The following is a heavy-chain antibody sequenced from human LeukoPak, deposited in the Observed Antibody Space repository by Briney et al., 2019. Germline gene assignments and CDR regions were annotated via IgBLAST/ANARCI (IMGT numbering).Heavy chain of an antibody. CDR3: ASRHYAYVWGSYRTFDY. D-gene: IGHD3-16*02. CDR2: IIPIFGTA. Sequence: SVKVSCKASGGTFSSYAISWVRQAPGQPLEWMGRIIPIFGTANYPQKSQGRVTITTDESKSTAYMELSSLRSEDTAVYYCASRHYAYVWGSYRTFDYWGQGTLVTVSS. V-gene: IGHV1-69*05. CDR1: GGTFSSYA. J-gene: IGHJ4*02.